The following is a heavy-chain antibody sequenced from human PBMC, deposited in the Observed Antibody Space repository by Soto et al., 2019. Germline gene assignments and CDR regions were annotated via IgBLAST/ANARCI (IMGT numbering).Heavy chain of an antibody. Sequence: GGSLRLSCAASGFTFSSYAMSWVRQAPGKGLEWVSAISGSGGSTYYADSVRGRFTISRDNSKNTVYLQMNSLRAEDTAVYYCARDPWAADYWGQGTLVTVSS. V-gene: IGHV3-23*01. D-gene: IGHD3-16*01. J-gene: IGHJ4*02. CDR3: ARDPWAADY. CDR2: ISGSGGST. CDR1: GFTFSSYA.